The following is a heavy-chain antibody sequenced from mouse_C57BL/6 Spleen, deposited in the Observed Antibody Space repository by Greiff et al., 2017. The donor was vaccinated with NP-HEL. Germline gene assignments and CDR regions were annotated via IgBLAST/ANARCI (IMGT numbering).Heavy chain of an antibody. V-gene: IGHV1-74*01. CDR3: ARLAYYYGSSPFAY. J-gene: IGHJ3*01. Sequence: QVQLQQPGAELVKPGASVKVSCKASGYTFTSYWMHWVKQRPGQGLEWIGRIHPSDSDTNYNQKFKGKATLTVDKSSSTAYMQLSSLTSEDSAVYYCARLAYYYGSSPFAYWGQGTLVTVSA. CDR1: GYTFTSYW. D-gene: IGHD1-1*01. CDR2: IHPSDSDT.